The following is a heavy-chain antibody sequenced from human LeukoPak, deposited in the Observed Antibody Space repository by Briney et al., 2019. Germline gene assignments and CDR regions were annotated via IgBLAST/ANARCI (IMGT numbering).Heavy chain of an antibody. CDR2: ISWNSGSI. J-gene: IGHJ4*02. CDR1: GFTFEDYA. CDR3: ASLSPRDY. Sequence: GGSLRLSCAASGFTFEDYAMHWVRQAPRKGLEWVSGISWNSGSIGYADSVKGRFTIFRDNAKNSLYLQMNSLRAEDTALYYCASLSPRDYWGQGTLVTVSS. V-gene: IGHV3-9*01. D-gene: IGHD2/OR15-2a*01.